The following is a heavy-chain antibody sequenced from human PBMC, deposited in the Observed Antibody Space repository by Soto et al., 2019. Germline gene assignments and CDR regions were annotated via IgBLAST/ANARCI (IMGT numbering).Heavy chain of an antibody. D-gene: IGHD3-9*01. CDR3: ANPYSEVDY. J-gene: IGHJ4*02. Sequence: QVQLVQSGAEVKKPGSSVKVSCKASGGTFSSYTISWVRQAPGQGLEWMGRIIPILGIANYAQKFQGRVTITAEKSTSTAYMELSSLRSEDTAVYYCANPYSEVDYWGQGTLVTVSS. CDR2: IIPILGIA. CDR1: GGTFSSYT. V-gene: IGHV1-69*02.